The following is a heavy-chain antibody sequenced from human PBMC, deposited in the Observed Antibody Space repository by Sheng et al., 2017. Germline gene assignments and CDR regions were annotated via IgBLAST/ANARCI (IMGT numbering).Heavy chain of an antibody. CDR1: GFTFTKYA. J-gene: IGHJ3*02. V-gene: IGHV3-23*01. CDR2: ISGSGGST. CDR3: AKDNIAGRQTDDAFDI. D-gene: IGHD6-6*01. Sequence: EVQLLESGGGLVQPGGSLRLSCAASGFTFTKYAMNWVRQAPGKGLEWVSVISGSGGSTYYADSVKGRFTISRDNSKNTLYLQMNSLRPEDTALYFCAKDNIAGRQTDDAFDIWGQGTMVTVSS.